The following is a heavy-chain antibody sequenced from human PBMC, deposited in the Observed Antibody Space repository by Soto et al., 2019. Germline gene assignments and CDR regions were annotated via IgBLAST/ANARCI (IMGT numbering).Heavy chain of an antibody. V-gene: IGHV3-23*01. CDR1: GFTFSSYA. D-gene: IGHD4-4*01. J-gene: IGHJ6*03. Sequence: GGSLRLSCAASGFTFSSYAMSWVRQAPGKGLEWVSAISGSGGSTYYADSVKGRFTISRDNSKNTLYLQMNSLRAEDTAVYYCAKALLTTVRYYYYYMEVWGKGTTVTVSS. CDR3: AKALLTTVRYYYYYMEV. CDR2: ISGSGGST.